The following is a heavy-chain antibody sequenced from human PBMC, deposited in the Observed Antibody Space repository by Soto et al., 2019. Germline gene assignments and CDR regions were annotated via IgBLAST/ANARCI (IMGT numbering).Heavy chain of an antibody. CDR1: GGSFSGYY. V-gene: IGHV4-34*01. Sequence: SETLSLTCAVYGGSFSGYYWSWIRQPPGKGLEWIGEINHSGSTNYNPSLKSRVTISVDTSKNQFSLKLSSVTAADTAVYYCARGYKTYYYGSGSYNYWGQGTLVNVSS. CDR3: ARGYKTYYYGSGSYNY. CDR2: INHSGST. J-gene: IGHJ4*02. D-gene: IGHD3-10*01.